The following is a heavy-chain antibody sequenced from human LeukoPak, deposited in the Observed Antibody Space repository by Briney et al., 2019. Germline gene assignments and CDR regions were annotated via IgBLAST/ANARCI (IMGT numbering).Heavy chain of an antibody. Sequence: GGSLRLSCAASGFTFSSYAMSWVRQAPGKGLEWVSAISGSGGSTYYADSVKGRFTISRDNSKNTLYLQMNSLRAEDPAVYYCAKDGFVYGSVCSYMDVWGKGTTVTVSS. D-gene: IGHD3-10*01. J-gene: IGHJ6*03. CDR2: ISGSGGST. CDR3: AKDGFVYGSVCSYMDV. CDR1: GFTFSSYA. V-gene: IGHV3-23*01.